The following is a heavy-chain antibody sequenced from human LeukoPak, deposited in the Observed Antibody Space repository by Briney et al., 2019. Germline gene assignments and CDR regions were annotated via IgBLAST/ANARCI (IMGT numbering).Heavy chain of an antibody. CDR3: ARDIYYILTGFGWFDP. CDR1: GYTFASYG. V-gene: IGHV1-18*04. CDR2: ISAYNGNT. Sequence: GASVKVSCKVCGYTFASYGISWVRRAPGQGLEWMGWISAYNGNTKYAQKLQGRVTLTTDTSTTTAYMELRSLRSDDTAVYYCARDIYYILTGFGWFDPWGQGTLVTVST. D-gene: IGHD3-9*01. J-gene: IGHJ5*02.